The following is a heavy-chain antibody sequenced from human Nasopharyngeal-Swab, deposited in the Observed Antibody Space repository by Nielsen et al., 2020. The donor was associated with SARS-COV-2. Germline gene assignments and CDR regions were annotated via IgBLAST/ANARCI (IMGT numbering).Heavy chain of an antibody. CDR2: IHYSGNT. Sequence: SETLSLTCNVSGGSLNSDDFYWSWIRKPPGKGLEWIGYIHYSGNTYYNPFLRSRVLMSLDMSKNQISLKLNSVTVADTAVYYCARDPIGMTNGYDYWGQGSLVTVSS. J-gene: IGHJ4*02. CDR3: ARDPIGMTNGYDY. CDR1: GGSLNSDDFY. D-gene: IGHD1-14*01. V-gene: IGHV4-30-4*08.